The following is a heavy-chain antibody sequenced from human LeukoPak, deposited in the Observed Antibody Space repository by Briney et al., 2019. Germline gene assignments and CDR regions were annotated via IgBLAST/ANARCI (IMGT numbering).Heavy chain of an antibody. CDR2: IWFDGSNK. CDR1: GLSFSTYG. CDR3: ARVVSYYGSSYRLLDL. Sequence: GGSLRLSCEPSGLSFSTYGMHWVRQAPGKGLEWVALIWFDGSNKHYADSVKGRFTISRENSKNTMYLQMDRLRAEDTAGYYCARVVSYYGSSYRLLDLWGRGTLVTVSS. D-gene: IGHD3-10*01. J-gene: IGHJ2*01. V-gene: IGHV3-33*01.